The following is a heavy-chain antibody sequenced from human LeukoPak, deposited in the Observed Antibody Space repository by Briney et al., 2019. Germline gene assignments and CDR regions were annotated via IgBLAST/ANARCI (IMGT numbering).Heavy chain of an antibody. CDR3: AKGGSGYYVFDY. J-gene: IGHJ4*02. D-gene: IGHD3-22*01. V-gene: IGHV3-23*01. CDR2: ISGSGGST. Sequence: EGSLRLSCAASGFTFSSYAMNWVRQAPGKGLEWVSAISGSGGSTYQPDSVKGRFTISRENSKNTLYLQMNSLRAEDTAVYYCAKGGSGYYVFDYWGQGTLVTVSS. CDR1: GFTFSSYA.